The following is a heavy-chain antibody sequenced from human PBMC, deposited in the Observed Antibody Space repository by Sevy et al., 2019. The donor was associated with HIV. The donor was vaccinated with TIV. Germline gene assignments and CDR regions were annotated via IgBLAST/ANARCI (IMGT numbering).Heavy chain of an antibody. J-gene: IGHJ4*02. CDR3: AREENRELQTMPLDS. Sequence: GGSLRLSCAASGFRFSYHNMNWVRQAPGKGLEWISYISNSGSTTYLADSVRGRFTISRDNAKNSLFLEMDNLTDEDTAVYYCAREENRELQTMPLDSWGRGIQVTVSS. CDR1: GFRFSYHN. D-gene: IGHD2-15*01. V-gene: IGHV3-48*02. CDR2: ISNSGSTT.